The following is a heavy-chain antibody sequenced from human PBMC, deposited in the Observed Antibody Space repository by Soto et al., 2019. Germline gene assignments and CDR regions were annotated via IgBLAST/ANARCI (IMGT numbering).Heavy chain of an antibody. J-gene: IGHJ6*02. V-gene: IGHV5-10-1*01. CDR3: ARLMTGGYYYYGMEV. CDR1: GYSFTSYW. Sequence: PGESLKISCKGSGYSFTSYWISWVRQMPGKGLEWMGRIDPSDSYTNYSPSFQGHVTISADKSISTAYLQWSSLKASDTAMYYCARLMTGGYYYYGMEVWGQGTTVTVSS. D-gene: IGHD3-10*01. CDR2: IDPSDSYT.